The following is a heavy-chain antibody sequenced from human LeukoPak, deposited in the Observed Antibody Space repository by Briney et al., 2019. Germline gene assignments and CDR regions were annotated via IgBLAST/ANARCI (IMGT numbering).Heavy chain of an antibody. D-gene: IGHD3-22*01. CDR3: AIGYYYDSRQDAFDI. V-gene: IGHV3-30*02. CDR1: VFTFSSYV. J-gene: IGHJ3*02. Sequence: GGSLRPSRAASVFTFSSYVMNGVGQARGRGGGGGAFIRYDGINKYYVDSVKGRFTISRDNSKNTLYLQMNSLRAEDTAVYYCAIGYYYDSRQDAFDIWGQGTMVTVSS. CDR2: IRYDGINK.